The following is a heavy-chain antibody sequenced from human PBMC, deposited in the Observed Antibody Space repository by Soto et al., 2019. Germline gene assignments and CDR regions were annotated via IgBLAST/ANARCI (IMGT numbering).Heavy chain of an antibody. CDR2: ITAYNGNT. CDR1: GYTITSYG. D-gene: IGHD2-15*01. V-gene: IGHV1-18*03. J-gene: IGHJ5*02. Sequence: ASVKVSCKASGYTITSYGISCVRQAPGQGLEWMGWITAYNGNTNYAQNLQGRVTMTTDTSTSTAYMELRGLRSDDMAVYYCARDIVFNWFDPWGQGTLVTVSS. CDR3: ARDIVFNWFDP.